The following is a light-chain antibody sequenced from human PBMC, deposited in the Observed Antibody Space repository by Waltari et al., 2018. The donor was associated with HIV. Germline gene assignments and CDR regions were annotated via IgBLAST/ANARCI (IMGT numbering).Light chain of an antibody. V-gene: IGLV1-47*01. CDR1: SSNIGSNY. CDR2: KDG. CDR3: AAWDNSLSAWV. Sequence: QSVLTQPPSASGTPGQRVSISCSGSSSNIGSNYVYWYQQLPGTAPKLLMDKDGGGPAGGPGRIPGSKFGPFGSLALSGLRSEDEADYYCAAWDNSLSAWVFGGGTKLTVL. J-gene: IGLJ3*02.